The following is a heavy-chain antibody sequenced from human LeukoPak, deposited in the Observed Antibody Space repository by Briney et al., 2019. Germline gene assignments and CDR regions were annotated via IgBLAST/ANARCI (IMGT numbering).Heavy chain of an antibody. Sequence: SETLSLTCTVSGGSISSSSYYWGWSRQPPGKGLEWIGSIYYSGSTYYNPSLKSRVTISVDTSKNQFSLKLSSVTAADTAVYYCARHEVVVVPAASFDYWGQGTLVTVSS. CDR1: GGSISSSSYY. CDR2: IYYSGST. V-gene: IGHV4-39*01. CDR3: ARHEVVVVPAASFDY. D-gene: IGHD2-2*01. J-gene: IGHJ4*02.